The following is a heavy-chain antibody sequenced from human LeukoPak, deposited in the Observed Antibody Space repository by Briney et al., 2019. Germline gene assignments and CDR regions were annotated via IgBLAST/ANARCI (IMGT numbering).Heavy chain of an antibody. CDR3: ARLPSR. J-gene: IGHJ4*02. V-gene: IGHV4-59*01. CDR2: VYYSGST. CDR1: GGSISSYY. Sequence: SETLSLTCTVSGGSISSYYWSWIRQPPGKGLEWIGYVYYSGSTNYNPSLKSRVTISVDTSKNQFSLKLSSVTAADTAVYYCARLPSRWGQGTLVTVSS. D-gene: IGHD2-2*01.